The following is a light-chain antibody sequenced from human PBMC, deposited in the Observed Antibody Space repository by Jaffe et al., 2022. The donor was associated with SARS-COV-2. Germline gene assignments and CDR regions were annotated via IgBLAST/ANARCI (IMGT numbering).Light chain of an antibody. CDR3: TSDSGSNSVL. CDR1: SSDVGAYDR. Sequence: QSALTQPPSASGSLGQSVTISCTGTSSDVGAYDRVAWYQQHPGKAPKFIIYDVNNRPSGVPDRFSGSKSANTASLTVSGLQAEDEADYYCTSDSGSNSVLFGGGTKLTVL. V-gene: IGLV2-8*01. CDR2: DVN. J-gene: IGLJ2*01.